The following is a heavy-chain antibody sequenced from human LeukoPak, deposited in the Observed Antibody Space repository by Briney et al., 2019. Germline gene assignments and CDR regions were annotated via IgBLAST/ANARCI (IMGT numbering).Heavy chain of an antibody. D-gene: IGHD6-19*01. J-gene: IGHJ4*02. Sequence: SGTLSLTCAVSGGSISSSNWWSWVRQPPGKGLEWIGYVYYSGSTFYSPSLKSRVTISVDTSKNQFSLKLSSVTAADTAVYYCARDVGSPYYFDYWGQGTLVTVSS. CDR1: GGSISSSNW. CDR2: VYYSGST. CDR3: ARDVGSPYYFDY. V-gene: IGHV4-4*02.